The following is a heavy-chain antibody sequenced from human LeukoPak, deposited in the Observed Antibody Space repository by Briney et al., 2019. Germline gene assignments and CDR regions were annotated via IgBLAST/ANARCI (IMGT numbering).Heavy chain of an antibody. D-gene: IGHD3-16*01. J-gene: IGHJ6*03. CDR2: IIPILGIA. CDR1: GGTFSSYA. V-gene: IGHV1-69*04. Sequence: SVKVSCKASGGTFSSYAISWVRQAPGQGLEWMGRIIPILGIANYAQKFQGRVTITADESTSTAYMELSSLRSEDTAVYYCASSNGLGHYYYYYYMDVWGKGTTVTVSS. CDR3: ASSNGLGHYYYYYYMDV.